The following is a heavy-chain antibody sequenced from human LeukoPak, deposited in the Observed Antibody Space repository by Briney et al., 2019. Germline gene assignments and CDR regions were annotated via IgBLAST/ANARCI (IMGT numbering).Heavy chain of an antibody. CDR3: ARGWLQLPY. J-gene: IGHJ4*02. CDR1: GGSISSYY. V-gene: IGHV4-4*07. Sequence: PSETLSLTCSVFGGSISSYYWSWIRQPAGKGLEWIGRICSSGSTNYNPSLKSRVTMSADTSKNQFSLKLSSVTAADTAVYYCARGWLQLPYWGQGTLVTVSS. CDR2: ICSSGST. D-gene: IGHD5-24*01.